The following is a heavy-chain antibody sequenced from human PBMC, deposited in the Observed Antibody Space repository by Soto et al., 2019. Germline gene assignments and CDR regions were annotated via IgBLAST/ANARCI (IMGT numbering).Heavy chain of an antibody. CDR3: AREDRRRDGRDYYYYYGMDV. CDR2: LYSGGTT. Sequence: PGGSLRLSXAASGLGVSNNYLSWVRQPPGKWLEWVSVLYSGGTTYYADSVKGRFTISRDNSKNTLYLQMNSLRAEDTAVYYCAREDRRRDGRDYYYYYGMDVWGQGTTVTVSS. V-gene: IGHV3-53*01. J-gene: IGHJ6*02. CDR1: GLGVSNNY.